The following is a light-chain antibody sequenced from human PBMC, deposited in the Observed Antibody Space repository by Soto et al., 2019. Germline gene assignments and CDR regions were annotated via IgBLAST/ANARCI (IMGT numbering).Light chain of an antibody. CDR2: DVS. CDR3: QQSYSTLLYT. J-gene: IGKJ2*01. CDR1: QSISDY. V-gene: IGKV1-39*01. Sequence: DIQMTQSPASLSASVGDRVTITCRASQSISDYLNWYQQKPGQAPKLLIYDVSSLQSGVPSRFSGSGSGTDFTLTISSLQPEDFATYYCQQSYSTLLYTFGQGTKLEIK.